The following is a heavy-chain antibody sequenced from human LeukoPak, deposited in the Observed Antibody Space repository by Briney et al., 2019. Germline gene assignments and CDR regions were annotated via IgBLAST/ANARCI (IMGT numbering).Heavy chain of an antibody. CDR3: ARVRVHGGDAFDI. CDR1: GFTFSDYW. J-gene: IGHJ3*02. V-gene: IGHV3-74*01. D-gene: IGHD3-16*01. CDR2: ISSDGSRV. Sequence: PGGSLRLYCAASGFTFSDYWMHLVRQAPGEGLGGVSCISSDGSRVTYAASVKGRSTISRDNAKNTLYLKMNSLRAEDTAVYYCARVRVHGGDAFDIWGQGTMVTVSS.